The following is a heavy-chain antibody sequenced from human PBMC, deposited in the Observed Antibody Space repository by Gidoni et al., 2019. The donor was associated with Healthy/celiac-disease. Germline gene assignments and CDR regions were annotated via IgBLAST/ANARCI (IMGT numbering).Heavy chain of an antibody. CDR1: GFTFSTNA. CDR3: AKRPTCGGDCYHFDS. J-gene: IGHJ4*02. V-gene: IGHV3-23*01. CDR2: ISGRADSK. Sequence: EVQLLESGGGFVQPGGSLRLSCAASGFTFSTNAMSWVRQAPGKGLEWVSSISGRADSKYYADSVKCRFTISRDNSKNTLYLQMSSLRAEDTAVYYCAKRPTCGGDCYHFDSWGQGTLVTVSS. D-gene: IGHD2-21*02.